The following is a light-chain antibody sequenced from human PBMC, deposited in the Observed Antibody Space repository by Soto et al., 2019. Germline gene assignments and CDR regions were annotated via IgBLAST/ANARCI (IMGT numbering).Light chain of an antibody. CDR1: QSISGW. Sequence: DIQMTHSPSTLSASVGDRVTITFRASQSISGWLAWYQQKPGKPPKLLIYDASSLEGGVPSRFSGSGSGTEFTLTISSLQPDDFATYYCQHYNSYGTFGQGTKVDIK. CDR3: QHYNSYGT. CDR2: DAS. V-gene: IGKV1-5*01. J-gene: IGKJ1*01.